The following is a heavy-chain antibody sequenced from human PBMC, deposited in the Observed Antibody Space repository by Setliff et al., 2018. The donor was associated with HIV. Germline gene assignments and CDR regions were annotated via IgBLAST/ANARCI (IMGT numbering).Heavy chain of an antibody. J-gene: IGHJ6*03. CDR3: TRASSWYYYMDV. Sequence: GGSLRLSCKASGFPFGDYAMSWVRQAPGKGLEWVGFIRSEAYGGTTEYAASAKGRFTISRDDSKSIAHLQMNRLKIEDTGVYYFTRASSWYYYMDVWGKGTTVTVSS. CDR1: GFPFGDYA. D-gene: IGHD6-13*01. CDR2: IRSEAYGGTT. V-gene: IGHV3-49*04.